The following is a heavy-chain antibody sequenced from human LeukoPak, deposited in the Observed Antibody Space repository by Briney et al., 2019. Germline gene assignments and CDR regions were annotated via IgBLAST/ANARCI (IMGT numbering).Heavy chain of an antibody. V-gene: IGHV4-39*07. CDR2: IYHSGST. J-gene: IGHJ4*02. CDR3: ARDRTYYYDSSGYPYFDY. Sequence: SETLSLTCTVSGGSISSSSYYWGWIRQPPGKGLEWIGSIYHSGSTYYNPSLKSRVTISVDTSKNQFSLKLSSVTAADTAVYYCARDRTYYYDSSGYPYFDYWGQGTLVTVSS. CDR1: GGSISSSSYY. D-gene: IGHD3-22*01.